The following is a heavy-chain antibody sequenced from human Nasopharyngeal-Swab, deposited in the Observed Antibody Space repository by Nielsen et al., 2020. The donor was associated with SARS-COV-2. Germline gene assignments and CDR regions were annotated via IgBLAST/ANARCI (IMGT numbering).Heavy chain of an antibody. J-gene: IGHJ6*02. Sequence: WIRQPPEKGLEWVAVISYDGSNKYYADSVKGRFTISRDNSKNTLYLQMNSLRAEDTAVYYCARAPGDGMDVWGQGTTVTVSS. CDR2: ISYDGSNK. V-gene: IGHV3-30-3*01. CDR3: ARAPGDGMDV.